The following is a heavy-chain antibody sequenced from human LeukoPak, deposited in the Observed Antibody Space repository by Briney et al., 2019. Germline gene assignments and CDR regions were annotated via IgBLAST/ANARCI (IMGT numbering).Heavy chain of an antibody. CDR2: IIPIFGTA. CDR3: ARDTYYYDSSGYPQRNPPGIFDY. CDR1: GGTFSSYA. Sequence: ASVKVSCKASGGTFSSYAISWVRQAPGQGLEWMGGIIPIFGTANYAQKFQGRVTITADESTSTAYMELSSLRSEDTAVYYCARDTYYYDSSGYPQRNPPGIFDYWGQGTLVTVPS. V-gene: IGHV1-69*13. J-gene: IGHJ4*02. D-gene: IGHD3-22*01.